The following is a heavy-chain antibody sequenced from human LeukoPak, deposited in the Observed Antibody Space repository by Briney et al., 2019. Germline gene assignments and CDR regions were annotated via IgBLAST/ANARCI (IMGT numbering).Heavy chain of an antibody. V-gene: IGHV3-7*01. CDR2: IMQDGSKK. Sequence: GGSLRLSCAASGFTFSSYWLSWVRQAPGKGLEWVANIMQDGSKKYYVDSVKGRFTISRDNAKNSLYLQMNSLRAEDTAVYYCAREGEGYFDYWGQGTLVTVSS. CDR3: AREGEGYFDY. CDR1: GFTFSSYW. J-gene: IGHJ4*02.